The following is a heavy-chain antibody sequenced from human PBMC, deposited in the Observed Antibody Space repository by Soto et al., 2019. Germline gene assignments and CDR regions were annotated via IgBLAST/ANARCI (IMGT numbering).Heavy chain of an antibody. Sequence: QVQLVQSGAEVKKPGSSVKVSCKASGGTFSSYAISWVRQAPGQGLEWMGGIIPIFGTANYAQKFQGRVTITADESTRTAYMELSSLRSEDTAVYYCARGVVVPAAMLYYFDYWGQGTLVTVSS. CDR2: IIPIFGTA. CDR1: GGTFSSYA. D-gene: IGHD2-2*01. J-gene: IGHJ4*02. CDR3: ARGVVVPAAMLYYFDY. V-gene: IGHV1-69*01.